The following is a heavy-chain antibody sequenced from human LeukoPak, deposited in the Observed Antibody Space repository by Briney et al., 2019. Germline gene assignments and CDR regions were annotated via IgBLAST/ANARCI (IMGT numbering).Heavy chain of an antibody. CDR1: GGSISSYY. V-gene: IGHV4-59*01. CDR3: ARGAILTGTSL. J-gene: IGHJ6*04. D-gene: IGHD3-9*01. CDR2: IYYSGST. Sequence: SETLSLTCTVSGGSISSYYWSWIRQPPGKGPEWIGYIYYSGSTNYNPSLKSRVTISLDTSKSQFSLNLTSVTAADTAMYYCARGAILTGTSLWGKGTTVTISS.